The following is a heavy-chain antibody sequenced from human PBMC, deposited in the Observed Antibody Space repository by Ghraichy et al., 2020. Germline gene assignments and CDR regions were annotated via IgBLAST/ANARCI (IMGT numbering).Heavy chain of an antibody. CDR1: GFTFSSYW. CDR2: IKQDGSEK. D-gene: IGHD3-10*01. V-gene: IGHV3-7*03. Sequence: GGSLRLSCAASGFTFSSYWMSWVRQAPGKGLEWVANIKQDGSEKYYVDSVKGRFTISRDNAKNSLYLQMNSLRAEDTAVYYCARTGDVLLWFGESFTFCDYWGQGTLVTVSS. CDR3: ARTGDVLLWFGESFTFCDY. J-gene: IGHJ4*02.